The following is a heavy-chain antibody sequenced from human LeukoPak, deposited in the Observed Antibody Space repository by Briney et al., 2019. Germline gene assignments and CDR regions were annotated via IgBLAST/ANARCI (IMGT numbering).Heavy chain of an antibody. D-gene: IGHD2-15*01. CDR2: VFHTGDS. V-gene: IGHV4-59*08. CDR3: ARHPFATPFDR. Sequence: XSETLSLTCAVSGDSFSFSYWSWIRQPPGKGLEWIGYVFHTGDSNCNPSLKRRVTMSLDTSKNQLSLRLTSVTAADTAVYYCARHPFATPFDRWGRGTLVTVSS. CDR1: GDSFSFSY. J-gene: IGHJ5*02.